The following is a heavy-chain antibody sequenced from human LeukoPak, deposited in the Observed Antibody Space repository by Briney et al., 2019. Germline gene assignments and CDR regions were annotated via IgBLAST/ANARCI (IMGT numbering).Heavy chain of an antibody. CDR2: ISYDGSNK. CDR3: AKSLYYYDSSGYPESHY. Sequence: GGSLRLSCAASGFTFSSYGMHWVRQAPGKGLEWVAVISYDGSNKYCADSVKGRFTISRDNSKNTLYLQMNSLRAEDTAVYYCAKSLYYYDSSGYPESHYWGQGTLVTVSS. V-gene: IGHV3-30*18. J-gene: IGHJ4*02. D-gene: IGHD3-22*01. CDR1: GFTFSSYG.